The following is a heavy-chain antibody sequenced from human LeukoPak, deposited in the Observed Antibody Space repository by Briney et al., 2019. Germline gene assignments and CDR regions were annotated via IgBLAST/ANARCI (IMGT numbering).Heavy chain of an antibody. CDR2: VYHSGST. D-gene: IGHD3-22*01. V-gene: IGHV4-38-2*02. CDR3: ASTDYYDFYFDY. CDR1: GYSISSGYY. Sequence: SETLSLTCTVSGYSISSGYYWGWIRQPPGKGLEWIGSVYHSGSTHYNPSLKNRVTISVDTSKNQFSLKLSSVTAADTAVYYCASTDYYDFYFDYWGQGTLVTVSS. J-gene: IGHJ4*02.